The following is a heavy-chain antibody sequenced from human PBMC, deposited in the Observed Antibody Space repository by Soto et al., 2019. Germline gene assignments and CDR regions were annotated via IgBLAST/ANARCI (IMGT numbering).Heavy chain of an antibody. CDR3: ARECSSSWYYFDY. J-gene: IGHJ4*02. V-gene: IGHV3-33*01. D-gene: IGHD6-13*01. CDR2: IWYDGSNK. CDR1: GFTFRRYG. Sequence: QVQLVESGGGVVQPGRSLRLSCAASGFTFRRYGMHWVRQAPGKGLEWVAVIWYDGSNKYYADSVKGRFTISRDNSKNTLYLQMNSLRAEDTAVYYCARECSSSWYYFDYWGQGTLVTVSS.